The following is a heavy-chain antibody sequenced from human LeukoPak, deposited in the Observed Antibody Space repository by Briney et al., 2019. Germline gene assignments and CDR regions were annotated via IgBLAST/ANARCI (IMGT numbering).Heavy chain of an antibody. D-gene: IGHD3-22*01. CDR1: GYSISSGYY. CDR2: IYYSGST. CDR3: ARQPPIYYDSSGYVDY. V-gene: IGHV4-38-2*02. Sequence: SETLSLTCTVSGYSISSGYYWGWIRQPPGKGLEWIGSIYYSGSTYYNPSLKSRVTISVDTSKNQFSLKLSSVTAADTAVYYCARQPPIYYDSSGYVDYWGQGTLVTVSS. J-gene: IGHJ4*02.